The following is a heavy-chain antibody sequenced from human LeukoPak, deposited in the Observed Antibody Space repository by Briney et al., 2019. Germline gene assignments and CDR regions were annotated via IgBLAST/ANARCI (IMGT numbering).Heavy chain of an antibody. CDR1: GYTFTGYY. CDR3: ARGLGWNTGYYDSSGLEV. J-gene: IGHJ3*01. D-gene: IGHD3-22*01. CDR2: INPNSGGT. Sequence: ASVKVSCKASGYTFTGYYMHWVRQAPGQGLEWMGWINPNSGGTNYAQKFQGRVTMTRDTTISTAYMEPSRLRTDDTGFYYCARGLGWNTGYYDSSGLEVWGQGTMVTVSS. V-gene: IGHV1-2*02.